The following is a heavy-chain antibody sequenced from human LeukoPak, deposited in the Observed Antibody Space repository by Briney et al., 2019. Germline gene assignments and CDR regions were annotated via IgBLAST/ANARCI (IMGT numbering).Heavy chain of an antibody. D-gene: IGHD3-22*01. CDR3: ARAYYYDSSGYYYD. J-gene: IGHJ4*02. CDR1: GYTFTDYY. CDR2: INPNSGGT. V-gene: IGHV1-2*02. Sequence: ASVKVSCKASGYTFTDYYIHWVRQAPGQGLEWMGWINPNSGGTNYAQKFQGRVTMTRDTSISTAYMELSRLRSDDTAVYYCARAYYYDSSGYYYDWGQGTLVTVSS.